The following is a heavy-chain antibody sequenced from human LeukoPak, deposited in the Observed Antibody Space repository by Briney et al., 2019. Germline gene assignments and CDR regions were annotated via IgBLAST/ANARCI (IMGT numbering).Heavy chain of an antibody. Sequence: GGSLRLSCAASGFTFSDYYMSWIRQAPGKGLEWVAYISSSDSTIYYADSVKGRFTISRDNARRSLYLQMNMLRVEDTSVYYCARELAMIVVVGTFDYWGQGTRVTVSS. CDR2: ISSSDSTI. V-gene: IGHV3-11*01. CDR1: GFTFSDYY. D-gene: IGHD3-22*01. CDR3: ARELAMIVVVGTFDY. J-gene: IGHJ4*02.